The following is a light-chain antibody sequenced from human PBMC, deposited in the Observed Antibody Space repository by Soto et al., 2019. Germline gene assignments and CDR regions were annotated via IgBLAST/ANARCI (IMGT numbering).Light chain of an antibody. CDR3: QQYITYST. J-gene: IGKJ5*01. CDR2: DAS. CDR1: QSLRGW. V-gene: IGKV1-5*01. Sequence: PFTLSASVGERVTITCRASQSLRGWLAWYQQRPGKAPKALIYDASTLASGVPSRFNVSGSGTEFTLTISSLQPDDFATYYCQQYITYSTFGQGPRLEI.